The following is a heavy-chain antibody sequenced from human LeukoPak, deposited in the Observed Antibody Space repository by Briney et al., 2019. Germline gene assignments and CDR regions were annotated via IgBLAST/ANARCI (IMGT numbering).Heavy chain of an antibody. V-gene: IGHV4-4*02. Sequence: PSETLSLTCPVSGGSHSNSNWWSWVPQPPGKGLEWIGEIYHSGSTNYNPSLKSRVTISADKSNNQFSLKLSSVTAADTAVYYCARAITVTRRGTLKYNWFDPWGQGTLVTVSS. CDR3: ARAITVTRRGTLKYNWFDP. CDR2: IYHSGST. CDR1: GGSHSNSNW. J-gene: IGHJ5*02. D-gene: IGHD4-17*01.